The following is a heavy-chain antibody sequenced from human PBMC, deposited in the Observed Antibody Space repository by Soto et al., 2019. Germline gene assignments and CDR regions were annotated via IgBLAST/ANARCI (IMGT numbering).Heavy chain of an antibody. J-gene: IGHJ4*02. D-gene: IGHD3-22*01. CDR2: ISGNGRGT. Sequence: EVQLLESGGGLVQPGGSLRLSCATSGFSFSTYPMSWVRQAPGKGLEWVTAISGNGRGTSYADSVKGRFTILRDNSKNTLYLQMNSLRAEDTAVYYCVKKRSYDRSNYGHFDYWGQGTLVTVSS. CDR3: VKKRSYDRSNYGHFDY. V-gene: IGHV3-23*01. CDR1: GFSFSTYP.